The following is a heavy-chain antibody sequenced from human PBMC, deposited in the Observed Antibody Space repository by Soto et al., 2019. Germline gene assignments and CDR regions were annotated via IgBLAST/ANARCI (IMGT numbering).Heavy chain of an antibody. CDR2: ISGSGGST. CDR3: ARFDWLSYYFDY. V-gene: IGHV3-23*01. Sequence: LRLSCAACRVTFRIYAISLSLKAPGKGLEWVSAISGSGGSTYYADSVKGRFTISRDNAKNSLYLQMNSLRAEDTAVYYCARFDWLSYYFDYWGQGTLVTVSS. CDR1: RVTFRIYA. J-gene: IGHJ4*02. D-gene: IGHD3-9*01.